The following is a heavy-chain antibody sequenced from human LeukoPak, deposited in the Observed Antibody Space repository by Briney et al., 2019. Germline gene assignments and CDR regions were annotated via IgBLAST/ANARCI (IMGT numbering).Heavy chain of an antibody. D-gene: IGHD1-26*01. J-gene: IGHJ4*02. CDR2: ISYDGSNK. CDR3: ARTGWELPSCFDY. Sequence: GGSLRLSCAASGFTFSSYAMHWVRQAPGKGLEWVAVISYDGSNKYYADSVKGRFTTSRDNSKNTLYLQTNSLRAEDTAVYYCARTGWELPSCFDYWGQGTLVTVSS. CDR1: GFTFSSYA. V-gene: IGHV3-30-3*01.